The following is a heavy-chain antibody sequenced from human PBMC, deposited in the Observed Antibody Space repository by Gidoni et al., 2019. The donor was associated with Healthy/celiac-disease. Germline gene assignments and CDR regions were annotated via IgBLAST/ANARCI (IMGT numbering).Heavy chain of an antibody. CDR1: GDTCTSHG. CDR2: TSAYNGNT. V-gene: IGHV1-18*04. Sequence: QFQLEQAGAEVKQPGASVKVSCKASGDTCTSHGISWVRPAPGQGLGWLGWTSAYNGNTNYAQKLQGRVTMTTDTSTSTAYMELRSLRSDATAVYYCARGEGYSGSYYDADAFDIWGQGTMVTVSS. J-gene: IGHJ3*02. D-gene: IGHD1-26*01. CDR3: ARGEGYSGSYYDADAFDI.